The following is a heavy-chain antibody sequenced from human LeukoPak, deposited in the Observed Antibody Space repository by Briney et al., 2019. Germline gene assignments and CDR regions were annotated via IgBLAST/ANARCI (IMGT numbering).Heavy chain of an antibody. CDR1: GFTLSDYY. CDR3: ARVPYSSSSFDYYYYGMDV. J-gene: IGHJ6*02. D-gene: IGHD6-6*01. CDR2: ISSSGSTI. V-gene: IGHV3-11*01. Sequence: GGSLRLSCAASGFTLSDYYMSWIRQAPGKGLEWVSYISSSGSTIYYADSVKGRFTISRDNAKNSLYLQMNSLRAEDTAVYYCARVPYSSSSFDYYYYGMDVWGQGTTVTVSS.